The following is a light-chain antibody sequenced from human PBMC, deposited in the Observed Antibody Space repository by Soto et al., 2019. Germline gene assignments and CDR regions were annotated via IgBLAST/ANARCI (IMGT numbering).Light chain of an antibody. CDR2: RVY. CDR3: QQHGSSPWT. CDR1: QSISNNY. V-gene: IGKV3-20*01. Sequence: EIVLTQFPGTVSLSPGERATLSCRASQSISNNYLPWYQQKPGQAPRLLIYRVYNRATGIPDRFSGSGSGTDFTLTISRLEPEDFAVYFCQQHGSSPWTFGQGTKVEIK. J-gene: IGKJ1*01.